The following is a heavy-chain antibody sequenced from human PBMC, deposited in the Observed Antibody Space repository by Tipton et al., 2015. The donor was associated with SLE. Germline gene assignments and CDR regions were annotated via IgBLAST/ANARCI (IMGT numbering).Heavy chain of an antibody. V-gene: IGHV4-4*01. CDR2: IYHSGTT. D-gene: IGHD2-2*01. Sequence: SLRLSCAVSGASISISNWWGWARQPPGKGLEWIGEIYHSGTTNYNPSLKSRVTISIDNSKNQFLLKLTSVTAADTAVYFCVRVVPAVTFFDYWGQGILVTVSS. CDR1: GASISISNW. CDR3: VRVVPAVTFFDY. J-gene: IGHJ4*02.